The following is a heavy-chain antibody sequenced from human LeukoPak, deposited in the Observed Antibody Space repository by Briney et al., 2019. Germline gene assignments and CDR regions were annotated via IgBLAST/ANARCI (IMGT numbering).Heavy chain of an antibody. D-gene: IGHD6-13*01. V-gene: IGHV4-38-2*02. Sequence: SETLSLTCTVSGYSISSGYYWGWIRQPPGKGLEWIGSIYHSGSTYYNPSLKSRVTISVDTSKNQFSLKLSSVTAADTAVYYCARDTSTSIAGGNYWGQGTLVTVSS. CDR2: IYHSGST. CDR3: ARDTSTSIAGGNY. J-gene: IGHJ4*02. CDR1: GYSISSGYY.